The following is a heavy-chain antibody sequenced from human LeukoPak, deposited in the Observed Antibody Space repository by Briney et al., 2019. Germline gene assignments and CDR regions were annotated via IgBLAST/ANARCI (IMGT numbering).Heavy chain of an antibody. V-gene: IGHV4-38-2*01. J-gene: IGHJ5*02. Sequence: SETLSLTCAVSGYSISSGYYWGWIRQPPGKGLEWIGSIYHSGSTYYNPSLKSRVTISVDTSKNQLSLKLSSVTAADTAVYYCARVHSSGGNWFDPWGQGTLVTVSS. CDR2: IYHSGST. CDR1: GYSISSGYY. D-gene: IGHD6-19*01. CDR3: ARVHSSGGNWFDP.